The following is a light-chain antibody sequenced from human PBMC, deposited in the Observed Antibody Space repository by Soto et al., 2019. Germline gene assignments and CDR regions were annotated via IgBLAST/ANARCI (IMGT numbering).Light chain of an antibody. J-gene: IGKJ5*01. CDR2: SAF. CDR3: QRTYNAP. CDR1: QGITGY. Sequence: DIQLTQSPSSLSASVGDRIIITCRVSQGITGYLNWYRQKPGEVPKLLIYSAFSVQSEVPSRFSGSVSGTDFTLSFSSLQSEDVATSYGQRTYNAPFGQGTRLDIQ. V-gene: IGKV1-27*01.